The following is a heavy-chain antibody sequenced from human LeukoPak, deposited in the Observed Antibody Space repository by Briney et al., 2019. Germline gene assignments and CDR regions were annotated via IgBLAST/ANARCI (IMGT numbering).Heavy chain of an antibody. Sequence: GGSLRLSCAASGFTFSSYWMHWVRQAPGKGLKWVGFVRSKAYGGTPEYAASVKGRFTISRDDSKSIAYLQMNSLKTEDTAVYYCTSWSSEYYDSSGPFDYWGQGTLVTVSS. CDR1: GFTFSSYW. V-gene: IGHV3-49*04. J-gene: IGHJ4*02. CDR3: TSWSSEYYDSSGPFDY. CDR2: VRSKAYGGTP. D-gene: IGHD3-22*01.